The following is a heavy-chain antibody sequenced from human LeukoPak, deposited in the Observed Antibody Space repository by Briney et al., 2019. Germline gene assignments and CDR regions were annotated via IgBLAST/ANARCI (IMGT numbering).Heavy chain of an antibody. D-gene: IGHD5-18*01. Sequence: GGSLRLSCAASGFTFSSYSMNWVRQAPGKGLEWVSSISSSSSYIYYGDSVKGRFTISRDNAKNSLYLQMNSLRAEDTAVYYRATETGYNYGFDHWGQGTLVTVSS. CDR1: GFTFSSYS. CDR3: ATETGYNYGFDH. J-gene: IGHJ5*02. V-gene: IGHV3-21*01. CDR2: ISSSSSYI.